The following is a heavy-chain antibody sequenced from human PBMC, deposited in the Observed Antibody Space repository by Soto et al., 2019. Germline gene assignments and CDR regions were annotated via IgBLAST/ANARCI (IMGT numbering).Heavy chain of an antibody. CDR3: ATDPFSGSYYGFYI. D-gene: IGHD1-26*01. J-gene: IGHJ3*02. V-gene: IGHV3-15*01. Sequence: LRLSCAASGFTFSNAWINWVRQAPGKGLEWVGRIKSKSDGGTTGYAAPVQGRFIVSRDDSKNTLYLQMQSLRTEDTAVYYCATDPFSGSYYGFYIWGQGTMVTV. CDR2: IKSKSDGGTT. CDR1: GFTFSNAW.